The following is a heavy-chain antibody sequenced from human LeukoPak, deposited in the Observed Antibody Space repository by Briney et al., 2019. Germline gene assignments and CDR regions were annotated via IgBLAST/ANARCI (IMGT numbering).Heavy chain of an antibody. CDR2: IYYSGST. V-gene: IGHV4-39*07. CDR1: GGSISSSSYY. CDR3: ARVGFGESEPEHFDY. D-gene: IGHD3-3*01. Sequence: SETLSLTCTVSGGSISSSSYYWGWIRQPPGKGLEWIGSIYYSGSTYYNPSLKSRVTISVDTSKNQFSLKLSSVTAADTAVYYCARVGFGESEPEHFDYWGQGTLVTVSS. J-gene: IGHJ4*02.